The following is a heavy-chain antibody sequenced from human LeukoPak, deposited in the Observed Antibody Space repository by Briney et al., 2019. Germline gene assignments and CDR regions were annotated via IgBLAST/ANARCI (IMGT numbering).Heavy chain of an antibody. J-gene: IGHJ4*02. CDR2: IKQDGSEK. Sequence: GGSLRLSCAASGFTFSSYWMSWVRQAPGKGLEWEANIKQDGSEKYYVDSVKGRFTISRDSAKNSLYLQMNSLRAEDTAVYYCARVKGRYACLDYWGQGTLVTVSS. CDR1: GFTFSSYW. CDR3: ARVKGRYACLDY. V-gene: IGHV3-7*01. D-gene: IGHD3-16*01.